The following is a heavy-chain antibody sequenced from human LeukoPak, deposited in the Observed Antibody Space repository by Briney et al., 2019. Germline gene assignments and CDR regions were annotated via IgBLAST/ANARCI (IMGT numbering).Heavy chain of an antibody. CDR2: IYTSGST. D-gene: IGHD3-16*01. J-gene: IGHJ4*02. V-gene: IGHV4-61*02. CDR3: ARLSDDGGLFDF. Sequence: PSETLSLTCTVSGGSISSRSYYWSWIRQPAGKGLEWIGRIYTSGSTNYNPSLKSRVTISVDTSKNQFSLRLSSVTAADTALYCCARLSDDGGLFDFWGQGTLVTVSS. CDR1: GGSISSRSYY.